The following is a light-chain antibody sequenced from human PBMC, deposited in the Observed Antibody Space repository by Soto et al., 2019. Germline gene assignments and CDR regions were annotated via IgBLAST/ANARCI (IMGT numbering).Light chain of an antibody. CDR1: QSIGSS. CDR3: QQYDSYSYT. CDR2: KAS. Sequence: DIQMTQSPSTLSASVGDRATITCRASQSIGSSLAWYRQKPGKAPKLLIFKASTLESGVPSRFSGSGSGTEFTLTISSLQPDDFATYYCQQYDSYSYTFGQGTKVDIK. V-gene: IGKV1-5*03. J-gene: IGKJ2*01.